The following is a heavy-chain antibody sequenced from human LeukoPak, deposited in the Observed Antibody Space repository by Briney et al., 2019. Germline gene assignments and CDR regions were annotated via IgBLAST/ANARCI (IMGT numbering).Heavy chain of an antibody. CDR1: GYTFTSYG. J-gene: IGHJ4*02. D-gene: IGHD2-2*01. V-gene: IGHV1-69*06. CDR2: IIPIFGTA. CDR3: ARGARDCSSTSCPRALFDY. Sequence: SVKVSCKASGYTFTSYGISWVRQAPGQGLEWMGGIIPIFGTANYAQKFQGRVTITADKSTSTAYMELSSLRSEDTAVYYCARGARDCSSTSCPRALFDYWGQGALVTVSS.